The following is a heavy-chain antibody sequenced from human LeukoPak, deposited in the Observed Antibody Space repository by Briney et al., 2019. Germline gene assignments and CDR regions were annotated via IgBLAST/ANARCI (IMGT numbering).Heavy chain of an antibody. Sequence: PGGSLRLSCAASGFTFSRYGMHWVRQAPGKGLAWVAFIRYDGSNKYYADSVKGRFTISRDNSKNTLYLQMNSLRAEDTAVYYCAKDPVNDYGETPWFDPWGQGTLVTVSS. CDR3: AKDPVNDYGETPWFDP. CDR1: GFTFSRYG. J-gene: IGHJ5*02. D-gene: IGHD4-17*01. CDR2: IRYDGSNK. V-gene: IGHV3-30*02.